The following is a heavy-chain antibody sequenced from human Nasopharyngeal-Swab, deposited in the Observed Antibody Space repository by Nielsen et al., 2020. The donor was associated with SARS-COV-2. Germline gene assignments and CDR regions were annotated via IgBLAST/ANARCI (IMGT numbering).Heavy chain of an antibody. CDR2: INHSRST. CDR3: ARIEDCSSTSCYDYFDY. Sequence: RQAPGKGLEWIGEINHSRSTNYNPSLKSRVTISVDTSKNQFSLKLSSVTAADTAVYYCARIEDCSSTSCYDYFDYWGQGTLVTVSS. D-gene: IGHD2-2*01. V-gene: IGHV4-34*01. J-gene: IGHJ4*02.